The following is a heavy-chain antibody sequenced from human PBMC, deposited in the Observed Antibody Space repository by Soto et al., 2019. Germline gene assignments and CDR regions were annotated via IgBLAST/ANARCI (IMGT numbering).Heavy chain of an antibody. D-gene: IGHD2-2*01. Sequence: GGSLRLSCAASGFTFSSYAMSWVRQAPGKGLEWVSAISGSGGSTYYADSVKGRFTISRDNSKNTLYLQMNSLRAEDTAVYYCAKDLSPLGYCSSTSCYPIYFDYWGQGTLVTVSS. V-gene: IGHV3-23*01. CDR3: AKDLSPLGYCSSTSCYPIYFDY. CDR1: GFTFSSYA. CDR2: ISGSGGST. J-gene: IGHJ4*02.